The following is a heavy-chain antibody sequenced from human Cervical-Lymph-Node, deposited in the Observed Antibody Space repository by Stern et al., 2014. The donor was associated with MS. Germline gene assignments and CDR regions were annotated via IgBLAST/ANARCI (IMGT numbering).Heavy chain of an antibody. J-gene: IGHJ6*02. D-gene: IGHD2-2*01. CDR2: ISGSGATT. CDR1: GFTFSSYA. V-gene: IGHV3-23*04. Sequence: EVQLVESGGGLVQPGGSLRLSCAASGFTFSSYAMSWVRQAPGKGLEWVSTISGSGATTYYVDSVKGRFTISRDNSKNTLYLQMNSLRAEDTAVYYCAKGTAARPYCGMDVWGQGTTVIVSS. CDR3: AKGTAARPYCGMDV.